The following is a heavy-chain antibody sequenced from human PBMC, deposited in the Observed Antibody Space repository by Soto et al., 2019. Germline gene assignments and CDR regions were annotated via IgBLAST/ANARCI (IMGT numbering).Heavy chain of an antibody. J-gene: IGHJ3*02. V-gene: IGHV1-69*01. CDR1: GRTFSSYA. Sequence: SALKLSCTAPGRTFSSYAISWVRQAPGQGLEWMGGVIPIFGTANYAQKLQGRAPITADESTSTAAMELSSLSSEDTPLYYCAIVRGGRPQDAFDTWGKG. CDR3: AIVRGGRPQDAFDT. D-gene: IGHD1-26*01. CDR2: VIPIFGTA.